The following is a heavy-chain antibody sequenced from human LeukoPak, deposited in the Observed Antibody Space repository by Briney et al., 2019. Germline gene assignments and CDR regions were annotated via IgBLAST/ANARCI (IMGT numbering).Heavy chain of an antibody. CDR3: ARDSDYDSSGYYFPDY. D-gene: IGHD3-22*01. Sequence: GGSLRLSCAASGFTVSSNYMSWVRQAPGKGLEWVSVIYSGGSTYYADSVKGRFTISGDNSKNTLYLQMNSLRAEDTAVYYCARDSDYDSSGYYFPDYWGQGTLVTVSS. CDR1: GFTVSSNY. CDR2: IYSGGST. V-gene: IGHV3-53*01. J-gene: IGHJ4*02.